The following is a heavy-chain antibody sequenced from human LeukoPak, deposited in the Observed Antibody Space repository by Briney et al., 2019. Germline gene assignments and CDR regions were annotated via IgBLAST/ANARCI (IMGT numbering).Heavy chain of an antibody. CDR3: TREKGAFSPFGF. D-gene: IGHD3-3*01. CDR2: ISLSGLT. Sequence: SETLSHTRGVSGGSITTTNFWSWVRQAPGQGLEWIGVISLSGLTHYNSSLSSRVIISLDRAKNHLSLNLRSVTVADTAIYYCTREKGAFSPFGFWGEGAVVTVSS. CDR1: GGSITTTNF. V-gene: IGHV4-4*02. J-gene: IGHJ4*02.